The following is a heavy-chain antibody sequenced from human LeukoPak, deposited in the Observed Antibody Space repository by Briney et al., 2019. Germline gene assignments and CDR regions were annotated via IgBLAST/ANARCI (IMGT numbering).Heavy chain of an antibody. D-gene: IGHD6-13*01. CDR2: INPNSGGT. V-gene: IGHV1-2*02. J-gene: IGHJ5*02. Sequence: SVKVSCKASGYTFTGYYMHWVRQAPGQGLEWMGWINPNSGGTNYAQKFQGRVTMTRDTSISTAYMELSRLRSDDTAVYYCAREGYSSSWADVNWFDPWGQGTLVTVSS. CDR3: AREGYSSSWADVNWFDP. CDR1: GYTFTGYY.